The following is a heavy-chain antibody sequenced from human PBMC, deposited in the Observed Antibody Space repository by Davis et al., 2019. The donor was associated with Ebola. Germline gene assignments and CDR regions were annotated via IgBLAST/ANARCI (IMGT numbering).Heavy chain of an antibody. V-gene: IGHV1-69*04. CDR2: IIPILGIA. J-gene: IGHJ5*02. CDR1: RGTFSSYA. CDR3: ARGEAGYGGATEWFDP. Sequence: SVKVSCKASRGTFSSYAISWVRQAPGQGLEWMGRIIPILGIANYAQKFQGRVTITADESTSTAYMELSSLRSEDTAVYYCARGEAGYGGATEWFDPWGQGTLVTVSS. D-gene: IGHD1-26*01.